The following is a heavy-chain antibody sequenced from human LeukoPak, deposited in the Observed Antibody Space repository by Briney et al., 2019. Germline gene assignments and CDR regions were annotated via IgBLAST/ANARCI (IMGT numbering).Heavy chain of an antibody. D-gene: IGHD5-18*01. Sequence: SETLSLTCTVSGGSISSGDYYWSWIRQPPGKGLEWIVYIYYSGSTYYNPSLKSRVTISVDTSKNQFSLKLSSVTAADTAVYYCARGGYSYANDAFDIWGQGTMVTVSS. CDR2: IYYSGST. J-gene: IGHJ3*02. V-gene: IGHV4-30-4*02. CDR1: GGSISSGDYY. CDR3: ARGGYSYANDAFDI.